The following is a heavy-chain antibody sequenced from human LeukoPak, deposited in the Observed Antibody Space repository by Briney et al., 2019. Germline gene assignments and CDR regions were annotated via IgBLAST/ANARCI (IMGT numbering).Heavy chain of an antibody. CDR2: IYSNGST. J-gene: IGHJ5*02. CDR3: ARDHLGINVWYTGFSWFDP. Sequence: PSETLSLTCAVSGGSMNNHFWNWVRQAPGKGLEWLGGIYSNGSTNYNPSLKSRITISLDTSASRFSLKLTSVTAADTAVYHCARDHLGINVWYTGFSWFDPWGQGARVTVSS. V-gene: IGHV4-59*11. D-gene: IGHD6-13*01. CDR1: GGSMNNHF.